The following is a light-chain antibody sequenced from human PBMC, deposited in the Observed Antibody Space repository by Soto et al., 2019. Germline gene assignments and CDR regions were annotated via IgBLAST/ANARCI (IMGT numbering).Light chain of an antibody. CDR2: DAS. Sequence: EIVLTQSPGTLSLSPGERATLSCRASQSIANYLAWYQQKPGQAPRLLIFDASNRATGIPARFSGSGSGTAFTLTISSLEPEDFALYYCQQRDNWPTFGGGTKVEIK. CDR1: QSIANY. V-gene: IGKV3-11*01. CDR3: QQRDNWPT. J-gene: IGKJ4*01.